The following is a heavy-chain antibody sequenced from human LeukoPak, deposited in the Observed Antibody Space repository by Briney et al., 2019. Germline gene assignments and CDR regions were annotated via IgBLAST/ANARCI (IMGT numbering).Heavy chain of an antibody. D-gene: IGHD3-10*01. CDR3: ARGTGYYGSDYYFDY. CDR2: IYHSGST. V-gene: IGHV4-30-2*01. CDR1: GGSISSGGYS. J-gene: IGHJ4*02. Sequence: NPSETLSLTCAVSGGSISSGGYSWSWIRQPRGKGLEWIGYIYHSGSTYYNPSLKSRVTISVDRSKNQFSLKLSSVTAADTAVYYCARGTGYYGSDYYFDYWGQGTLVTVSS.